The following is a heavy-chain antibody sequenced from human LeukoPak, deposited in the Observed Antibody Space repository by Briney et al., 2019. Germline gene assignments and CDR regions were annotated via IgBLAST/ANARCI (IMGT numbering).Heavy chain of an antibody. CDR2: INHSGST. CDR1: GGSFSGCY. CDR3: ASSGYYYARPGH. D-gene: IGHD3-10*01. V-gene: IGHV4-34*01. Sequence: SETLSLTCAVYGGSFSGCYWSWIRQPPGKGLEWIGEINHSGSTNYNPSLKSRVTISVDTSKNQFSLKLSSVTAADTAVYYCASSGYYYARPGHWGQGTLVTVSS. J-gene: IGHJ1*01.